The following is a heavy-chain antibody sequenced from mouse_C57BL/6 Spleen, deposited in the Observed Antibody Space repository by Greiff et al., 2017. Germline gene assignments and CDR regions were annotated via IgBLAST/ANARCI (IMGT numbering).Heavy chain of an antibody. D-gene: IGHD1-1*01. CDR2: ISNGGGST. CDR3: ARHYGSSFDY. V-gene: IGHV5-12*01. CDR1: GFTFSDYY. Sequence: EVMLVESGGGLVQPGGSLKLSCAASGFTFSDYYMYWVRQTPEKRLEWVAYISNGGGSTYYPDTVKGRFTISRDNAKNTLYLQMSRLKSEDTAMYYGARHYGSSFDYWGQGTTLTVSS. J-gene: IGHJ2*01.